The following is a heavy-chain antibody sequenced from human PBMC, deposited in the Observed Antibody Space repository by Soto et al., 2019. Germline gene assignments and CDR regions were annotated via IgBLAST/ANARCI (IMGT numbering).Heavy chain of an antibody. CDR2: IYYSGST. Sequence: SSETLSLTFTVSGCSISSGGYYWSWIRPHPGKSQEWIGYIYYSGSTYYNPSLKSRVTISVDTSKIQFSLKLSSVTAADTAVYYCARGGHDFWSGTGGAFDIWGQGTMVTVSS. CDR3: ARGGHDFWSGTGGAFDI. J-gene: IGHJ3*02. D-gene: IGHD3-3*01. V-gene: IGHV4-31*03. CDR1: GCSISSGGYY.